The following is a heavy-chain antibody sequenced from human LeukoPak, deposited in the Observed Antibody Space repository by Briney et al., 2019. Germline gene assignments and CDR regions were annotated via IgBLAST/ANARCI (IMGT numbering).Heavy chain of an antibody. D-gene: IGHD2-2*01. Sequence: GGSLRLSCTAPGFTFGDYAMSWVRQAPGKGLEWVGFIRSKAYGGTTEYAASVKGRFTISRDDSKSIAYLQMNSLKTEDTAVYYCTSPGYCSSTSCYTWGQGTMVTVSS. CDR2: IRSKAYGGTT. CDR1: GFTFGDYA. CDR3: TSPGYCSSTSCYT. J-gene: IGHJ3*02. V-gene: IGHV3-49*04.